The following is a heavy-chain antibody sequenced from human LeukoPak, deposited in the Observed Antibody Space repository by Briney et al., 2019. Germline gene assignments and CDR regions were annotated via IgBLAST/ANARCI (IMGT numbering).Heavy chain of an antibody. CDR1: GGSIYNNY. J-gene: IGHJ2*01. V-gene: IGHV4-59*01. D-gene: IGHD1-14*01. CDR2: VYSNGNT. CDR3: ASGTFDGPLYGTYWYFHF. Sequence: SETLSLTCTVSGGSIYNNYWTWIRQPPGKGLEWIGYVYSNGNTNYSPSLKSRVTMSIETSRGQFSLTVTSVTAADTAVYYCASGTFDGPLYGTYWYFHFWGRGTLVTVSS.